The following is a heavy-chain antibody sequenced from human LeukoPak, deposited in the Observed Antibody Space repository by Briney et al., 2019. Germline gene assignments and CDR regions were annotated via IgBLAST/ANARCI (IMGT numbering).Heavy chain of an antibody. J-gene: IGHJ4*02. Sequence: PGGSLRLSCAASGFTFSSYAMSWVRQAPGKGLEWVSAISGSGGSTHYADSVKGRFTISRDNSKNTLYLQMNSLRAEDTAVYYCAKADLSIAAAGIFDYWGQGTLVTVSS. CDR2: ISGSGGST. CDR3: AKADLSIAAAGIFDY. D-gene: IGHD6-13*01. CDR1: GFTFSSYA. V-gene: IGHV3-23*01.